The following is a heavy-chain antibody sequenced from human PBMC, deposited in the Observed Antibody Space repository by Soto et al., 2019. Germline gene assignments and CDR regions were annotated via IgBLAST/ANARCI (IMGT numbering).Heavy chain of an antibody. CDR1: GFTFSDYY. Sequence: QVQLVESGGGLVKPGGSLRLSCAASGFTFSDYYMAWIRQAPGKGLEWVSYIGTDDNNKYYADSVKGRFTISRDNAKNSVYLQMNSLRVEDTAIYYCARDSLAYASPFDYWGQGSLVTVSS. CDR3: ARDSLAYASPFDY. V-gene: IGHV3-11*01. J-gene: IGHJ4*02. D-gene: IGHD2-8*01. CDR2: IGTDDNNK.